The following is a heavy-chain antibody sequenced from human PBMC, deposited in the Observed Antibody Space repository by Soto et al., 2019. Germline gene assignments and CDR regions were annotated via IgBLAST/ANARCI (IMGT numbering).Heavy chain of an antibody. CDR1: GGTISGYY. D-gene: IGHD2-21*01. J-gene: IGHJ6*02. Sequence: LSLTCTVTGGTISGYYWTWIRQSAGGGLEWIGRIYSSGSTNYNPSLKSRVTISLDTSMNHFSLRLSSVTAADTAVYYCAREYCGHDCSGMDVWGQGTTVTVSS. CDR2: IYSSGST. V-gene: IGHV4-4*07. CDR3: AREYCGHDCSGMDV.